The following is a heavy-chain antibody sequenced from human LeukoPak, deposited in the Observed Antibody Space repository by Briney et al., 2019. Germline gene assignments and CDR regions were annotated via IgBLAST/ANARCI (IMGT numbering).Heavy chain of an antibody. CDR1: GGSISSHY. D-gene: IGHD3-22*01. CDR2: IYYSGSS. Sequence: PSETLSLTCTVSGGSISSHYWSWIRQPPGKGLEWIGYIYYSGSSKYNPSLKSRVTISVDTSKNQFSLKLSSVTAADTAVYNCARLYDSSGYTNWLDPWGQGTLVTVSS. J-gene: IGHJ5*02. CDR3: ARLYDSSGYTNWLDP. V-gene: IGHV4-59*11.